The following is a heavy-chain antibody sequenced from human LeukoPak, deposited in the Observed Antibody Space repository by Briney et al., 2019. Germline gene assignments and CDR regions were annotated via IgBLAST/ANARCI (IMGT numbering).Heavy chain of an antibody. CDR2: IYYSGST. Sequence: NPSETLSLTCTVSGGSISSSSYYWGWIRQPPGKGLEWIGSIYYSGSTYYNPSLKSRVTISVDTSKNQFSLKLSSVTAADTAVYYCARGNSNYVFDYWGQGTLVTVSS. CDR3: ARGNSNYVFDY. J-gene: IGHJ4*02. D-gene: IGHD4-11*01. V-gene: IGHV4-39*01. CDR1: GGSISSSSYY.